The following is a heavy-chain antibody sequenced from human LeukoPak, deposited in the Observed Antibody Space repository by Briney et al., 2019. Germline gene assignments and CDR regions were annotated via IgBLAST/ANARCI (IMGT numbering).Heavy chain of an antibody. V-gene: IGHV4-39*07. J-gene: IGHJ5*02. CDR1: GDSVSSSSYY. Sequence: PSETLSLTCTVSGDSVSSSSYYWAWIRQPPGKGLEWIASIYYTGSTYYNPSLKSRVTMSVDTPKNQFSLKLSSVTAADTAVYYCARGGSGWRYNWFDPWGQGTLVTVSS. D-gene: IGHD6-19*01. CDR2: IYYTGST. CDR3: ARGGSGWRYNWFDP.